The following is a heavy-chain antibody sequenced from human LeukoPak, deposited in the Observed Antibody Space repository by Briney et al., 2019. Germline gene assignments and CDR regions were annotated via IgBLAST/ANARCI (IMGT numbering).Heavy chain of an antibody. J-gene: IGHJ3*02. D-gene: IGHD5-24*01. CDR3: AKPRDGYNWGAFDI. V-gene: IGHV3-23*01. Sequence: PGGSLTLSCVAYEFTFGNYGRSWVRQAPGKGLEWVSAISGSAGSTKYADTVKGRFTISRDNSKNTLYLQMNSLRAEDTAVYYCAKPRDGYNWGAFDIWGQGTMVTVSS. CDR2: ISGSAGST. CDR1: EFTFGNYG.